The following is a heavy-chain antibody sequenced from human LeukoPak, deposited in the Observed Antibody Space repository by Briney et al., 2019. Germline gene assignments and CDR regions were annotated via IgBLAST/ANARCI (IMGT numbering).Heavy chain of an antibody. J-gene: IGHJ4*02. CDR2: ISSGGGST. CDR1: GFIFTTSA. Sequence: GGSLRLSCEASGFIFTTSAFSWVRQAPGKGLEWVSFISSGGGSTYHSDSVKGRFTISRDNSKNTLYLQMNSLRAEDTAVYYCAKDDYYDTSGYRDWGQGTLVTVSS. CDR3: AKDDYYDTSGYRD. V-gene: IGHV3-23*01. D-gene: IGHD3-22*01.